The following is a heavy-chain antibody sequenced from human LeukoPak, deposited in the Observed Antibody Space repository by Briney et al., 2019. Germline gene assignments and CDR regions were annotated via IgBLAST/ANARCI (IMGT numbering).Heavy chain of an antibody. Sequence: SETLSLTCTVSAYSVRSSYWSWIRQPPGRGLEYIGYIYHSGDNKYNPSFSSRVNMSLNASKKQCSLNLTSVTAADWAVYYCARHNGDSYLDYWAQGTLVPVSS. V-gene: IGHV4-59*02. CDR1: AYSVRSSY. CDR2: IYHSGDN. CDR3: ARHNGDSYLDY. D-gene: IGHD2-21*01. J-gene: IGHJ4*02.